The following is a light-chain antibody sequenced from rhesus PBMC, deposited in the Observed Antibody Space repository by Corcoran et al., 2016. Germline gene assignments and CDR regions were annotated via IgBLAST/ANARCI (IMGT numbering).Light chain of an antibody. J-gene: IGKJ1*01. V-gene: IGKV1S21*01. CDR3: QQGNSYPQT. Sequence: DIQMTQSPSSLSASVGDRVTITCRASQGIGNYLSWYQQNPGKAPKLLIYDASTLQSGVPSRFSGSGSGKEFTLTISSLHPEDFAVYYCQQGNSYPQTFSQGTKVEIK. CDR2: DAS. CDR1: QGIGNY.